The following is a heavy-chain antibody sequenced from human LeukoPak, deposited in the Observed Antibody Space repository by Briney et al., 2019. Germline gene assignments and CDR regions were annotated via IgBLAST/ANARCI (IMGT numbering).Heavy chain of an antibody. CDR3: AGREPSRLDY. CDR2: INHSGST. D-gene: IGHD1-14*01. V-gene: IGHV4-34*01. Sequence: SETLSLTCAVFGGSFSGYYWSWIRQPPGKGLEWIGEINHSGSTNYNPSLKSRVTISVDTSKNQFSLKLSSVTAADTAVYYCAGREPSRLDYWGQGTLVTVSS. CDR1: GGSFSGYY. J-gene: IGHJ4*02.